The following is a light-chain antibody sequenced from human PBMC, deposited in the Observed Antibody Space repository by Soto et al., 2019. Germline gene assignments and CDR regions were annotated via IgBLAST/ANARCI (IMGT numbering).Light chain of an antibody. CDR1: QSVSSY. V-gene: IGKV3-11*01. CDR2: DAS. Sequence: EIVLTQSPATLSLSPGERATLSCRASQSVSSYLAWYQQKPGQAPRLLIYDASNRATGIPARFSGSGSGTDFTLTISSLEAEDFAVYYCQQRSNWPPLTFGGGTKVAIK. CDR3: QQRSNWPPLT. J-gene: IGKJ4*01.